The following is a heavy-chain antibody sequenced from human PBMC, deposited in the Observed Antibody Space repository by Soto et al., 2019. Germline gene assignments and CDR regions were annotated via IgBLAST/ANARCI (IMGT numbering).Heavy chain of an antibody. J-gene: IGHJ6*02. CDR2: ISFDGMIK. CDR3: AGASDNYYYGMDV. Sequence: GGSLRLSCAASEFTFNIYGMHWVRQAPDKGLEWVAVISFDGMIKYYAESVKGRFTISRDNFKNTLYLQMNSLRAEDTAVYYCAGASDNYYYGMDVWGQGTTVTVSS. CDR1: EFTFNIYG. D-gene: IGHD1-26*01. V-gene: IGHV3-30*03.